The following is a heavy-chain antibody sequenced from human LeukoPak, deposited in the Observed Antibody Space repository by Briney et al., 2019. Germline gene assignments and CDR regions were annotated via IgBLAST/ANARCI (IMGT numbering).Heavy chain of an antibody. D-gene: IGHD4-17*01. CDR1: GFPFSSYI. J-gene: IGHJ2*01. CDR3: ARDDDYGDYSDWYFDL. V-gene: IGHV3-21*01. CDR2: ISSSSSYI. Sequence: GGSLRLSCGASGFPFSSYIMNWVRQATGKGVEWVSSISSSSSYIYYADSVKGRFTISRDNAKTSLYLQMNSLRAEDTAVYYCARDDDYGDYSDWYFDLWGRGTLVTVSS.